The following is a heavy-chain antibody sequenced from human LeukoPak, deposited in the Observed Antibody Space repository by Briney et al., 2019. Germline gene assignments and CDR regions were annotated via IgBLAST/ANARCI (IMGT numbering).Heavy chain of an antibody. CDR2: ISGSGGST. D-gene: IGHD6-19*01. CDR3: AKDSHRSGWYGTIDY. J-gene: IGHJ4*02. CDR1: GFTFSSYA. Sequence: GGSLRLSCAASGFTFSSYAVSWVRQAPGKGLEWVSAISGSGGSTYYADSVKGRFTISRDNSKNTLYLQMNSLRAEDTAVYYCAKDSHRSGWYGTIDYWGQGTLVTVSS. V-gene: IGHV3-23*01.